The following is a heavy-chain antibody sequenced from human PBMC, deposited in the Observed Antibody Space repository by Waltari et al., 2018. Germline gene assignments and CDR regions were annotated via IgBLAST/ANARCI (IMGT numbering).Heavy chain of an antibody. J-gene: IGHJ5*02. D-gene: IGHD6-6*01. V-gene: IGHV1-2*02. Sequence: QVQLVQSGAEVKKPGASVKVSCKASGYTFTGYYMHWVRQAPGHGLEWMGWINPNSGGTNYAQKLQGRVTMTRDTSISTAYIELSRLRSDDTAVYYCARERSIAARRRYWFDPWGQGTLVTVSS. CDR1: GYTFTGYY. CDR2: INPNSGGT. CDR3: ARERSIAARRRYWFDP.